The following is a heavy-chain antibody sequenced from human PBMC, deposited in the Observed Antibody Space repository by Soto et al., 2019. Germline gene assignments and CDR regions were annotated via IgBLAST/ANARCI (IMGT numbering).Heavy chain of an antibody. CDR1: GYSFTSYW. V-gene: IGHV5-10-1*01. CDR2: IDPSDSYT. D-gene: IGHD6-13*01. CDR3: ARHAAAPRGWFDP. J-gene: IGHJ5*02. Sequence: GESLKISCNGSGYSFTSYWISWVRQMPGKGLEWMGRIDPSDSYTNYSTSFQGHVTISADKSISTAYLQWSSLKASDTAMYYCARHAAAPRGWFDPWGQGTLVTVSS.